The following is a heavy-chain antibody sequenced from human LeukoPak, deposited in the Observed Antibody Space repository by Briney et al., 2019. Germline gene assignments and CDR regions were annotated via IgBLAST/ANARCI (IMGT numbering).Heavy chain of an antibody. CDR2: IYYSGNT. D-gene: IGHD6-19*01. V-gene: IGHV4-39*01. J-gene: IGHJ4*02. Sequence: SETLSLTCTVSGVSISSHTYYWGWIRQAPGKGLEWIGSIYYSGNTHYNPSLKSRVTISVDTSKNQFSLELRSVIAAVYYCARHDAAAVVEYWGQGTLVTVSS. CDR3: ARHDAAAVVEY. CDR1: GVSISSHTYY.